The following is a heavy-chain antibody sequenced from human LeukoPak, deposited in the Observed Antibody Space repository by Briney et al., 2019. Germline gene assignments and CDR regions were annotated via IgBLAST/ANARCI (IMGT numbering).Heavy chain of an antibody. CDR3: ARCSPGDSSNFYAVLQY. D-gene: IGHD3-22*01. CDR1: GGTFSSYA. CDR2: IIPVFGTT. Sequence: ASVKVSCKASGGTFSSYAISWVRQASGQGLEWMGGIIPVFGTTTYAQKFQAKVTMTADKSTNTAYLEISSLTSDDTAVYYCARCSPGDSSNFYAVLQYWGQGTQVTVST. V-gene: IGHV1-69*06. J-gene: IGHJ4*02.